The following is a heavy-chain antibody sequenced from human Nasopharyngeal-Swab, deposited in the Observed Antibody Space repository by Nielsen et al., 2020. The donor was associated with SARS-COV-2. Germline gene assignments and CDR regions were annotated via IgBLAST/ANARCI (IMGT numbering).Heavy chain of an antibody. Sequence: GESLKISCAASGFTFRSYWMHWVRQVPGKGLVWVSRINEDGSITNYADSVEGRFTISRDNAKNTLFLHMNSLRAGDTAVYYCGRDLGGRFSTWGQGTLVTASS. D-gene: IGHD3-16*01. CDR1: GFTFRSYW. J-gene: IGHJ5*02. V-gene: IGHV3-74*01. CDR3: GRDLGGRFST. CDR2: INEDGSIT.